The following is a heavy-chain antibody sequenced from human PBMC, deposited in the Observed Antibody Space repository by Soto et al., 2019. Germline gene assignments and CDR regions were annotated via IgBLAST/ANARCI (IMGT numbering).Heavy chain of an antibody. CDR1: GFTFSGSA. V-gene: IGHV3-73*02. CDR2: IRSKAKSDAT. J-gene: IGHJ4*02. CDR3: TSPSINYDILTDYFNY. Sequence: EVQLVESGGGLVQPGGSLKLSCAASGFTFSGSAMHWVRQAPGKGLEWVGRIRSKAKSDATVYAASVKGRFTISRDDSKNTAYLQMNSLKTEDTAVYYCTSPSINYDILTDYFNYWGQGSLVTVSS. D-gene: IGHD3-9*01.